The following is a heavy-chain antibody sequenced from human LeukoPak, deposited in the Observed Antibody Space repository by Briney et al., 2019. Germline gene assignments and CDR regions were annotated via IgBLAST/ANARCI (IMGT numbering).Heavy chain of an antibody. D-gene: IGHD4-11*01. J-gene: IGHJ4*02. CDR1: GGXISNYY. Sequence: SETLSLTCTVSGGXISNYYCSWIRQPPGKGLDWIAYISDSGNTNYNPSLKSRVTISVDTSKNQLSLKLSSVTPADTAVYYCARLIKYSNYYFDYWGQGTLVTVSS. CDR2: ISDSGNT. CDR3: ARLIKYSNYYFDY. V-gene: IGHV4-59*08.